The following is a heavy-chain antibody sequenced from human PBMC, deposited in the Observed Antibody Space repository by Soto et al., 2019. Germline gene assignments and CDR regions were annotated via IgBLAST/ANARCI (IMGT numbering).Heavy chain of an antibody. D-gene: IGHD6-19*01. J-gene: IGHJ4*02. Sequence: QVQLQESGPGLVKPSGTLSLTCAVSGGSISSSNWWSWVRQPPGKGLERIGEIYHSGTANYNPSLKSRVTISMDKSNNQISLDLSSVTAADSAVYFCARHIAVTGTRGFDYWGQGTLVTVSS. CDR1: GGSISSSNW. V-gene: IGHV4-4*02. CDR3: ARHIAVTGTRGFDY. CDR2: IYHSGTA.